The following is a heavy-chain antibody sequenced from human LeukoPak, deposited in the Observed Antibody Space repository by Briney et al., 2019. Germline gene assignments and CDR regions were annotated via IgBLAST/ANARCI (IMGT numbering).Heavy chain of an antibody. D-gene: IGHD5-12*01. CDR1: GGSISSYY. CDR3: ARDAWLRFHYYYGMDV. J-gene: IGHJ6*02. Sequence: SETLSLTCTVSGGSISSYYWSWIRQHPGKGLEWIGYIYYSGSTYYNPSLKSRVTISVDTSKNQFSLKLSSVTAADTAVYYCARDAWLRFHYYYGMDVWGQGTTVTVSS. V-gene: IGHV4-59*06. CDR2: IYYSGST.